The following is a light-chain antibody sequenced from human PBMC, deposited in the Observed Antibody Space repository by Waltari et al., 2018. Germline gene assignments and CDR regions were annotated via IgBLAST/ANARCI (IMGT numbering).Light chain of an antibody. J-gene: IGLJ2*01. CDR2: GNS. CDR3: QSYDSSLSGWV. V-gene: IGLV1-40*01. CDR1: SSNIGAGFD. Sequence: QSVLTQPPSVSRAPGQRVTIPCTGSSSNIGAGFDVHWYQQLPGTAPKLLIYGNSNRPSGVPDRFSGSKSGASASLAFTGLQAEDEAVYYCQSYDSSLSGWVFGGGTKLTVL.